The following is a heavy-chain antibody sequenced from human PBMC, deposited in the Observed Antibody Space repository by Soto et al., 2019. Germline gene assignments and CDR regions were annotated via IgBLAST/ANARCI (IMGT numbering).Heavy chain of an antibody. J-gene: IGHJ5*02. V-gene: IGHV3-23*01. Sequence: GGSLRLSCTASGFTLQNYAMAWVRQAPGKGLEWVSTLIGGHYGTAYSYSVKGRFTVSRDNSKNCLYLQMNSLGVEDTAMYFCAKGKSTGDIDWFDPWGQGSMVTVYS. CDR2: LIGGHYGT. D-gene: IGHD3-10*01. CDR3: AKGKSTGDIDWFDP. CDR1: GFTLQNYA.